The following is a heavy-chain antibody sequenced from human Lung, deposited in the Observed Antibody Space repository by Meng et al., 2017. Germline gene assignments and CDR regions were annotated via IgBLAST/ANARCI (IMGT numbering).Heavy chain of an antibody. V-gene: IGHV4-34*01. Sequence: GQGMLKASGPLSLTRVVSGGSLSYYYWSWLRQPPGKGLEWIGEINNSGSTNYNPSLESRATISVDTSQNNLSLKLSSVTAADSAVYYCARGPTTMAHDFDYWGQGTLVTVSS. CDR3: ARGPTTMAHDFDY. CDR1: GGSLSYYY. J-gene: IGHJ4*02. CDR2: INNSGST. D-gene: IGHD4-11*01.